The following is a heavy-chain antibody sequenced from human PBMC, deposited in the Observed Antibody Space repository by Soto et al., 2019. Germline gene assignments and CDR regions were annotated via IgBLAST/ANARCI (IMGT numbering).Heavy chain of an antibody. Sequence: ASVKVSCKASGYTFTGYYMHWVRQAPGQGLEWMGWINPNSGGTNYAQKFQGWVTMTRDTSMSTAYMELRSLRSDDTAVYYCARVDYCYGSDNCYYYYGMDVWGQGTTVTVSS. CDR1: GYTFTGYY. V-gene: IGHV1-2*04. D-gene: IGHD3-10*01. J-gene: IGHJ6*02. CDR3: ARVDYCYGSDNCYYYYGMDV. CDR2: INPNSGGT.